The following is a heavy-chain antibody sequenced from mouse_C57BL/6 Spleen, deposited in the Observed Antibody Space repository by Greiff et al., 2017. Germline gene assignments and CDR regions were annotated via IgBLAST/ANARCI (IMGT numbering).Heavy chain of an antibody. J-gene: IGHJ2*01. V-gene: IGHV1-80*01. CDR2: IYPGDGDT. CDR3: ARSEGLYYFDY. D-gene: IGHD3-3*01. CDR1: GYAFSSYW. Sequence: VQLQESGAELVKPGASVKISCKASGYAFSSYWMNWVKQRPGKGLEWIGQIYPGDGDTNYNGKFKGKATLTADKSSSTAYMQLSSLTSEDSAVYFCARSEGLYYFDYWGQGTTLTVSS.